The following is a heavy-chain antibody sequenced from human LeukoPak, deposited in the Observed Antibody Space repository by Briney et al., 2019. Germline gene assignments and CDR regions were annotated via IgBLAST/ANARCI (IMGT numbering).Heavy chain of an antibody. CDR2: ISSIDGST. J-gene: IGHJ5*02. CDR3: ARDVGGRGWFDP. D-gene: IGHD3-16*01. CDR1: GFTFSSYG. V-gene: IGHV3-23*01. Sequence: GGTLRLSCAASGFTFSSYGMSWVRQAPGKGLEWVSGISSIDGSTYYADSVKGRFTISRDNAKNSLYLQMNSLRAEDTAVYYCARDVGGRGWFDPWGQGTLVTVSS.